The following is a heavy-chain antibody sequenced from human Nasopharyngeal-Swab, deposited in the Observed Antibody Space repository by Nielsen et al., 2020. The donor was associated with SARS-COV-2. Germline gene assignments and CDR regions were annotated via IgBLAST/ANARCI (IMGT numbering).Heavy chain of an antibody. CDR1: GFTSSDYY. D-gene: IGHD4-11*01. Sequence: GESLKLSCAASGFTSSDYYMSWIRQAPGKGLEWVSYISSSGSTIYYADSVKGRFTISRDNAKNSLYLQMNSLRAEDTAVYYCARATAYGRDYSNYLYYYGMDVWGQGTTVTVSS. CDR3: ARATAYGRDYSNYLYYYGMDV. CDR2: ISSSGSTI. J-gene: IGHJ6*02. V-gene: IGHV3-11*04.